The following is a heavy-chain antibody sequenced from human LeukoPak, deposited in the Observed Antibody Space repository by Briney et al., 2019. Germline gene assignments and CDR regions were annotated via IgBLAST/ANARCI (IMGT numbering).Heavy chain of an antibody. V-gene: IGHV4-31*03. CDR1: GGSISSGGYY. J-gene: IGHJ4*02. CDR2: IYYSGST. D-gene: IGHD3-10*01. Sequence: SQTLSLTCTVSGGSISSGGYYWSWIRQHPGKGLEWIGYIYYSGSTYYNPSLKSRVTISVDTSKNQFSLKLSSVTAADTAVYYCARAEAVNTISYFGYWGQGTLVTVSS. CDR3: ARAEAVNTISYFGY.